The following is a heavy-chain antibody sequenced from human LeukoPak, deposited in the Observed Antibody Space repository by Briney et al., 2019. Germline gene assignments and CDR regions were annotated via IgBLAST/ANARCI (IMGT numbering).Heavy chain of an antibody. CDR2: IYYSGST. CDR1: GGSISSGGYY. CDR3: ARDKITSYYYYGMDV. J-gene: IGHJ6*02. Sequence: SQTLSLTCTVSGGSISSGGYYWSWIRQHPGKGLEWIGYIYYSGSTYYNPSLKSRVTISVDTSKNQFSLKLSSVTAADTAVYYCARDKITSYYYYGMDVWGQGTTVTVSS. D-gene: IGHD1-14*01. V-gene: IGHV4-31*03.